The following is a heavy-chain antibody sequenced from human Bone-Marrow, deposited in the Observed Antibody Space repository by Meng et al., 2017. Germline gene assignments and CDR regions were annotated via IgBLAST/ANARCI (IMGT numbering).Heavy chain of an antibody. CDR3: ARARFPGSYWYFDL. V-gene: IGHV3-48*03. CDR1: GFTFSSYE. Sequence: GESLKISCAASGFTFSSYEMNWVRQAPGKGLEWVSYISSSGSTIYYADSVKGRFTISRDNSKNTLYLQMNSLRAEDTAVYYCARARFPGSYWYFDLWGHGTLVTVSS. D-gene: IGHD3-10*01. J-gene: IGHJ2*01. CDR2: ISSSGSTI.